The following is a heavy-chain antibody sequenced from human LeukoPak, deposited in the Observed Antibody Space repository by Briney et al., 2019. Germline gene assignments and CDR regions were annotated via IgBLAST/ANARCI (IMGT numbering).Heavy chain of an antibody. Sequence: SETLSLTCTVSGGSISSRSYYWGWIRQPPGKGLEWIGSIYYKGNTYLNPSLKSRVTISEDTSKNQFSLKLSSVTAADTAVYYCARGSDAFDIWGQGTMVTVSS. V-gene: IGHV4-39*07. CDR1: GGSISSRSYY. D-gene: IGHD6-6*01. CDR2: IYYKGNT. J-gene: IGHJ3*02. CDR3: ARGSDAFDI.